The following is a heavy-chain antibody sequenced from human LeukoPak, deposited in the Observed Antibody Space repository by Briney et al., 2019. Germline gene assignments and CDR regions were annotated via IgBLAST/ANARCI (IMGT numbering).Heavy chain of an antibody. CDR1: GGSIGNYH. CDR2: IHSSGST. V-gene: IGHV4-4*07. Sequence: SETVSLTCTVSGGSIGNYHWSWIRQPAGKGLEWIAQIHSSGSTNYNPPLKSRVSMSIDTTEDQVSLTIRSVTAADTAFYYCARRDINSGWSFDDWGQGTLVTLSS. J-gene: IGHJ4*02. CDR3: ARRDINSGWSFDD. D-gene: IGHD6-19*01.